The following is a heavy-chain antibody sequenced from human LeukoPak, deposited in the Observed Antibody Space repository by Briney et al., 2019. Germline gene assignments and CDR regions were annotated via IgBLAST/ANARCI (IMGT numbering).Heavy chain of an antibody. CDR2: IYRSGST. Sequence: SETLSLTCAVSGGSISSSNWWSWVRQPPGKGLEWIGEIYRSGSTNYNPSLKSRVTISVDKSKNQFSLKLSSVTAADTAVYYCARADDYGDSHFDYWGQGTLVTVSS. V-gene: IGHV4-4*02. J-gene: IGHJ4*02. D-gene: IGHD4-17*01. CDR3: ARADDYGDSHFDY. CDR1: GGSISSSNW.